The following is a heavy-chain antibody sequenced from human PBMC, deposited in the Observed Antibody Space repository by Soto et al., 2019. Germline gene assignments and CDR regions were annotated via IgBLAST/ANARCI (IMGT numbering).Heavy chain of an antibody. CDR2: IYYSGST. CDR3: ARLTSSGYYAY. V-gene: IGHV4-59*08. CDR1: GGSLGSDY. J-gene: IGHJ4*02. Sequence: PSENLSLTCTVSGGSLGSDYWSWIRQPPGKGLELIGYIYYSGSTNYNPSLKSRVTISVDTSKNQFSLKLSSVTAADTAVYYCARLTSSGYYAYWGQGTLVTVS. D-gene: IGHD3-22*01.